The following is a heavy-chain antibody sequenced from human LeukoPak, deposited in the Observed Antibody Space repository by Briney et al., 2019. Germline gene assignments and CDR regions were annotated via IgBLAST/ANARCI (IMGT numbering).Heavy chain of an antibody. V-gene: IGHV3-48*04. CDR3: AKSRGYYYEKSGPADY. CDR1: GFTFSSYS. J-gene: IGHJ4*02. Sequence: PGGSLRLSCAASGFTFSSYSINWVRQAPGKGLEWVSFISSGSTTIFYADSVKGRFTISRDNAKNTLYLQMNSLSAEDTAVYYCAKSRGYYYEKSGPADYWGQGTLVTVSS. D-gene: IGHD3-22*01. CDR2: ISSGSTTI.